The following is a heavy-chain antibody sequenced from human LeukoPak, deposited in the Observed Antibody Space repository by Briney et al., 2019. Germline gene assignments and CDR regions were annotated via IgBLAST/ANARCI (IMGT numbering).Heavy chain of an antibody. V-gene: IGHV4-39*01. CDR3: ARLGRSIAAADY. CDR2: MFYSGST. J-gene: IGHJ4*02. CDR1: GGSISSSSYY. Sequence: SETLSLTCTVSGGSISSSSYYWGWIRQPPGMGLEGIGSMFYSGSTYYNPSLKSRVIISADTSKNQFSLNLNSVTAAYTDVYYCARLGRSIAAADYWGQGTLVTVSS. D-gene: IGHD6-13*01.